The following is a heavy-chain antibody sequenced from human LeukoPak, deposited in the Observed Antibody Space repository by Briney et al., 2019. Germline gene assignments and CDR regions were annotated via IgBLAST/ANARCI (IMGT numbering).Heavy chain of an antibody. J-gene: IGHJ6*03. D-gene: IGHD3-3*01. CDR2: ISSSSYI. Sequence: GGSLRLSCAASGFTFSSYSMNWVRQAPGKGLEWVSSISSSSYIYYADSVKGRFTISRDNAKNSLYLQMNSLRAEDTAVYYCARDEGGYDFWSGPSYMDVWGKGTTVTVSS. V-gene: IGHV3-21*01. CDR1: GFTFSSYS. CDR3: ARDEGGYDFWSGPSYMDV.